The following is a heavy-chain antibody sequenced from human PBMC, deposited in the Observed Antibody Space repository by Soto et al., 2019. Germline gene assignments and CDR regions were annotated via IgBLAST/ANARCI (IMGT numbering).Heavy chain of an antibody. D-gene: IGHD2-8*02. CDR3: ARLRAPPGGGYENRMVAY. CDR2: IYYTGST. V-gene: IGHV4-30-4*01. J-gene: IGHJ4*02. CDR1: GDSISSPDNY. Sequence: QVQLQESGPGLVKPSQTLSLTCTVSGDSISSPDNYWSWIRQPPGKGLEWIGYIYYTGSTDYTPSLESRVLISVDRSDNHFALRRSSVAAPDTAVYFCARLRAPPGGGYENRMVAYWGQGILVTVSS.